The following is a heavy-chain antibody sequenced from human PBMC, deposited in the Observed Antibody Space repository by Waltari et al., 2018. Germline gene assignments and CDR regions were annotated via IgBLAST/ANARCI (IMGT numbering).Heavy chain of an antibody. CDR1: GFTFRTYW. D-gene: IGHD1-26*01. V-gene: IGHV3-74*01. CDR2: INTDGSTT. J-gene: IGHJ2*01. Sequence: EVQLVESGGGLVQPGGSLRLSCAASGFTFRTYWMHWVRQAPGKGLVWVSRINTDGSTTGYADSVKGRFTISRDNAKNTVYLQMNSLRAEDTAVYFCAGEVGWYFDLWGRGTLVTVSS. CDR3: AGEVGWYFDL.